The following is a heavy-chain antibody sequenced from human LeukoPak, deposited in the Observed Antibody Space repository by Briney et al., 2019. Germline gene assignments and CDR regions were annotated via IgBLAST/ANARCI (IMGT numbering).Heavy chain of an antibody. CDR3: ARGCSGGSCYSSYYYYGMDV. CDR1: GGTFSSYA. CDR2: IIPIFGTA. D-gene: IGHD2-15*01. Sequence: SVKVSCKASGGTFSSYAISWVRQAPGQGLEWMGGIIPIFGTANYAQKFQGSVTITADESTSTAYMELSSLRSEDTAVYYCARGCSGGSCYSSYYYYGMDVWGQGTTVTVSS. J-gene: IGHJ6*02. V-gene: IGHV1-69*13.